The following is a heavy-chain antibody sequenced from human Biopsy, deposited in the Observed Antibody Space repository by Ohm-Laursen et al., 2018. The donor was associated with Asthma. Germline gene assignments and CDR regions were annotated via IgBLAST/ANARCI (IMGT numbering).Heavy chain of an antibody. V-gene: IGHV1-69*01. Sequence: GSSVKVSCKAPGGTFSNFAISWVRQAPGQGLEWLGGIMTVFGTTNYAQKFQGRATITADESTSTAYMEVTSLRSEDTAIYYRARCQVGYSSGWSLLLKKIYYSGMDVWGQGTAVTVSS. J-gene: IGHJ6*02. CDR1: GGTFSNFA. D-gene: IGHD6-19*01. CDR2: IMTVFGTT. CDR3: ARCQVGYSSGWSLLLKKIYYSGMDV.